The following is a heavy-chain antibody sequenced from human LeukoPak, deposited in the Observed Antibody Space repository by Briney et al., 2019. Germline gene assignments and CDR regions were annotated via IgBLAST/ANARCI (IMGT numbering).Heavy chain of an antibody. V-gene: IGHV1-2*02. CDR3: ARARVAGLMEDYFDY. CDR2: INPNSGGT. CDR1: GYTFTGYD. D-gene: IGHD6-19*01. J-gene: IGHJ4*02. Sequence: ASVTVSCKASGYTFTGYDMHWVRQAPGQGLEWMGWINPNSGGTNYAQKLQGRVTMTRDTSISTAYMELSRLRADDTAVYYCARARVAGLMEDYFDYWGEGTRVTVS.